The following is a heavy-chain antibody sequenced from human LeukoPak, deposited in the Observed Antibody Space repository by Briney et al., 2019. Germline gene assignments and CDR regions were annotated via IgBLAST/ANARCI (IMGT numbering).Heavy chain of an antibody. CDR3: ARLSPSEGNTNFRPSDY. Sequence: GGSLRLSCEPSGFCVSSNYMSWVRQAPGEGLGWVSVFYAGGSRQYTDSVKGRLTISRDNAKNSLYLKMNSLRAEDTALYYCARLSPSEGNTNFRPSDYWSQGTLVIVSS. D-gene: IGHD4-11*01. V-gene: IGHV3-66*04. CDR2: FYAGGSR. J-gene: IGHJ4*02. CDR1: GFCVSSNY.